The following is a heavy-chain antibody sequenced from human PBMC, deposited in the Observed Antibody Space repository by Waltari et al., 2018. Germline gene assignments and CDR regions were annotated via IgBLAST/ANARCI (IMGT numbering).Heavy chain of an antibody. J-gene: IGHJ4*02. CDR2: ISSSGSTI. CDR1: GFPFSSYE. V-gene: IGHV3-48*03. CDR3: ARERGGGWYFDY. D-gene: IGHD2-15*01. Sequence: EVQLVESGGGLVQPGGSLRLSCAASGFPFSSYEMNWVPQAPGKGVEWVSYISSSGSTIYYADSGKGRFTISRDNAKNSLYLQMNSRRAEDTAVYYCARERGGGWYFDYWGQGTLVTVSS.